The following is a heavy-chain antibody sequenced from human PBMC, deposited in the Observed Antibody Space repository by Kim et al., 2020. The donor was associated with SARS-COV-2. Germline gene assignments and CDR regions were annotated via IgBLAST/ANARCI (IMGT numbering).Heavy chain of an antibody. CDR1: GYTFTSYG. V-gene: IGHV1-18*01. Sequence: ASVKVSCKASGYTFTSYGISWVRQAPGQGLEWMGWISAYNGNTNYAQKLQGRVTMTTDTSTSTAYMELRSLRSDDTAVYYCAREGERGYYGSGSYIKNHDYYYYSYGMDVWGQGTTVTVSS. CDR2: ISAYNGNT. J-gene: IGHJ6*02. CDR3: AREGERGYYGSGSYIKNHDYYYYSYGMDV. D-gene: IGHD3-10*01.